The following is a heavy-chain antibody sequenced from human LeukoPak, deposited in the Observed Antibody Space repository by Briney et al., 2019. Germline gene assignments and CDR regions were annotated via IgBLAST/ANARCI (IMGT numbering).Heavy chain of an antibody. J-gene: IGHJ4*02. Sequence: SETLSFTCTVSGGSISSYYWSWIRQPPGKGLEWIGYIYYSGSTNYNPSLKSRVTISVDTSKNQFSLKLSSVTAADTAVYYCADRDGYNPSDYRGQGTLVTVCS. D-gene: IGHD5-24*01. CDR3: ADRDGYNPSDY. V-gene: IGHV4-59*08. CDR2: IYYSGST. CDR1: GGSISSYY.